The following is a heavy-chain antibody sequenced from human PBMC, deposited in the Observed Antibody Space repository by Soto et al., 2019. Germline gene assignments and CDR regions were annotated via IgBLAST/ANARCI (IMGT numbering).Heavy chain of an antibody. Sequence: ASVKVSCKASGYTFSSYAIEWMRRAPGQRLEWMGWINAGNGNTKYSQKFQGRVTITRDTSASTAYMELSSLRSEDTAVYYCARGDYDGWIDYWGQGTLVTVSS. D-gene: IGHD5-12*01. J-gene: IGHJ4*02. CDR1: GYTFSSYA. CDR3: ARGDYDGWIDY. CDR2: INAGNGNT. V-gene: IGHV1-3*01.